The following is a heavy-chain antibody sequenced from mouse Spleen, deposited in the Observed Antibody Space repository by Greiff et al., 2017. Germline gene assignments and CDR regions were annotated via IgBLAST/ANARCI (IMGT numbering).Heavy chain of an antibody. J-gene: IGHJ3*01. CDR2: IDPSDSYT. D-gene: IGHD2-4*01. CDR1: GYTFTSYW. V-gene: IGHV1-69*01. CDR3: ARFGIYYDYDEAY. Sequence: VQLQQSGAELVMPGASVKLSCKASGYTFTSYWMHWVKQRPGQGLEWIGEIDPSDSYTNYNQKFKGKATLTVDKSSSTAYMQLSSLTSEDSAVYYCARFGIYYDYDEAYWGQGTLVTVSA.